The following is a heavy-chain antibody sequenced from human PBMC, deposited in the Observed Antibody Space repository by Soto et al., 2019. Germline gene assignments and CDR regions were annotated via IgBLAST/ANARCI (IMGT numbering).Heavy chain of an antibody. V-gene: IGHV3-23*01. CDR3: AKDLGYCSSTGCYDFYAMDV. CDR1: GFTFSTSA. D-gene: IGHD2-2*01. J-gene: IGHJ6*02. CDR2: ISGSGGTT. Sequence: EVQLLESGGGLVQPGESLRLSCTASGFTFSTSAMNWVRQAPGKGLEWVSGISGSGGTTCYADSVKGRFTVSRDNPKNTVFLQMNSLRAEDTAVYYCAKDLGYCSSTGCYDFYAMDVWGQGTTVAVSS.